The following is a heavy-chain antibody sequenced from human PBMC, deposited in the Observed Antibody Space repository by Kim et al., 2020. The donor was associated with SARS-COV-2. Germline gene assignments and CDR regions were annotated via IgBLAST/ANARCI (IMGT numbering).Heavy chain of an antibody. J-gene: IGHJ5*02. CDR1: GFTFSSYW. V-gene: IGHV3-74*01. CDR3: ARDAHYDFWSGYSGFDP. CDR2: INSDGSST. Sequence: GGSLRLSCAASGFTFSSYWMQWVRQAPGKGLVWVSRINSDGSSTSYADSVKGRFTISRDNAKNTVYLQMNSLRAEDTAVYFCARDAHYDFWSGYSGFDPWGQGTLVTVSS. D-gene: IGHD3-3*01.